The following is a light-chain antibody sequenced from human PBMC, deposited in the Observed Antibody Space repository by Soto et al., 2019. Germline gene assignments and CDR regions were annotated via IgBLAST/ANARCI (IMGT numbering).Light chain of an antibody. CDR3: AAWDDSLSGFYV. V-gene: IGLV1-47*01. J-gene: IGLJ1*01. Sequence: QSVLTQPPSASGTPGQRVTISCSGSSSNIGSNYVYWYQQLPGTAPKLLIYRNNQRPSEVPDRFSGSKSGTSASLAITGLRSEDEADYYCAAWDDSLSGFYVFGTGTKLTVL. CDR2: RNN. CDR1: SSNIGSNY.